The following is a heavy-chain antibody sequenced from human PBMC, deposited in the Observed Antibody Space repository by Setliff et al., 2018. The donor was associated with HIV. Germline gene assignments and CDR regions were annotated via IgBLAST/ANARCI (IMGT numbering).Heavy chain of an antibody. Sequence: GSLRLSCAASGFIFSDYYMSWVRQAPGKGLEWVANIKQDGSDKDYVDSVKGRFMISRDNAKNSLYLQMNNLRVEDTAVYYCARGGGQYCSGGSCSSRFHYYYYYMDVWGKGTTVTVSS. CDR2: IKQDGSDK. CDR3: ARGGGQYCSGGSCSSRFHYYYYYMDV. CDR1: GFIFSDYY. J-gene: IGHJ6*03. D-gene: IGHD2-15*01. V-gene: IGHV3-7*01.